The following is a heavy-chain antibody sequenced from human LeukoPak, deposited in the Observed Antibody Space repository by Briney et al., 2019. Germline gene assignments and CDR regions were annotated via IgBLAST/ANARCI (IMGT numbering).Heavy chain of an antibody. J-gene: IGHJ6*02. CDR2: ISSGSGTI. Sequence: SGGSLRLSCAASGFTFSSYSMNWVRQAPGKGLEWISYISSGSGTIYDADSVKGRFTISRDNAKNSLYLQMNSLSDEDTAVYYCAGGWTYDYGVVVWGQGTTVTVSS. V-gene: IGHV3-48*02. D-gene: IGHD3/OR15-3a*01. CDR3: AGGWTYDYGVVV. CDR1: GFTFSSYS.